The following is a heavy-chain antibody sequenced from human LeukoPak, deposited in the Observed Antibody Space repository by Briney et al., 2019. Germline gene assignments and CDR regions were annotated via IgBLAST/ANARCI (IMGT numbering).Heavy chain of an antibody. Sequence: GGSLRLSCTTSGFTFSSFAMSWVRQAPGKGLEWVSAISGSGGSTYYADSVKGRFTISRDNSKNTLYLQMNSLRAEDTAVYYCAKDRGPLDGDYYFDYWGQGTLVTVSS. CDR3: AKDRGPLDGDYYFDY. D-gene: IGHD3-9*01. J-gene: IGHJ4*02. V-gene: IGHV3-23*01. CDR2: ISGSGGST. CDR1: GFTFSSFA.